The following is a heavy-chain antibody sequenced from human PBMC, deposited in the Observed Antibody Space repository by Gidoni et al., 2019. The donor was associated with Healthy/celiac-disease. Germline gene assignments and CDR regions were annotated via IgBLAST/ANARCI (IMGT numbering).Heavy chain of an antibody. CDR1: GFTFSSYG. Sequence: QVQLVDSGGGVVQPGRSLRLSCAASGFTFSSYGMHWVRQAPGKGLEWVAVIWYDGSNKYYADSVKGRFTISRDNSKNTLYLQMNSLRAEDTAVYYCARDHRRKYCGGDCTPRLGYWGQGTLVTVSS. CDR2: IWYDGSNK. CDR3: ARDHRRKYCGGDCTPRLGY. J-gene: IGHJ4*02. D-gene: IGHD2-21*01. V-gene: IGHV3-33*01.